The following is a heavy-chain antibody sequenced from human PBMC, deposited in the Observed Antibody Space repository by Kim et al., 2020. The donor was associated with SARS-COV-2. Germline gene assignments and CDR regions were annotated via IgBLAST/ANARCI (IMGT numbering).Heavy chain of an antibody. D-gene: IGHD2-15*01. J-gene: IGHJ4*02. CDR3: ANRWFGTDLYYFDY. CDR1: GFPFKNNG. Sequence: GGSLRLSCAASGFPFKNNGMHWVRQAPGRGLEWVAGINGDGRVTVYADSVKGRFTISRDNSNNTLYLQMNSLGADDTAIYYCANRWFGTDLYYFDYWAQ. CDR2: INGDGRVT. V-gene: IGHV3-23*01.